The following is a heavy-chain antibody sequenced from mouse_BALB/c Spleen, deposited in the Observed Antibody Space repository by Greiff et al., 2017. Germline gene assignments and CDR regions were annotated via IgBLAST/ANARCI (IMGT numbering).Heavy chain of an antibody. CDR2: ILPGSGST. CDR1: GYTFSSYW. D-gene: IGHD1-1*01. Sequence: VQLQQSGAELMKPGASVKISCKATGYTFSSYWIEWVKQRPGHGLEWIGEILPGSGSTNYNEKFKGKATFTADTSSNTAYMQLSSLTSEDSAVYYCARQIYYYGSRAMDYWGQGTSVTVSS. V-gene: IGHV1-9*01. CDR3: ARQIYYYGSRAMDY. J-gene: IGHJ4*01.